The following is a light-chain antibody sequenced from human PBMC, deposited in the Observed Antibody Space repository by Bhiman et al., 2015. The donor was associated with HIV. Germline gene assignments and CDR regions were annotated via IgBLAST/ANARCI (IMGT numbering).Light chain of an antibody. CDR1: SSDVGAYNY. CDR3: SSYTSRSTYV. CDR2: DVS. J-gene: IGLJ1*01. V-gene: IGLV2-14*01. Sequence: QSALTQPASVSGSPGQSITISCTGTSSDVGAYNYVSWYQQQSGKAPKLMIYDVSKRPSGVSARFSGSKSGNTASLTISGLQAEDEADYCSSYTSRSTYVFGTGTKVTVL.